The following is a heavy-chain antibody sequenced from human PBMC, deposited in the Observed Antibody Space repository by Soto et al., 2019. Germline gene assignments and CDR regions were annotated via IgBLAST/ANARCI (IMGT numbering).Heavy chain of an antibody. Sequence: LSCAASGFTFSSYAMSWVRQAPGKGLEWVSAISGSGGSTYYADSVKGRFTISRDNSKNTLYLQMNSLRAEDTAVYYCAKDKPASSGPYYFDYWGQGTLVTVSS. V-gene: IGHV3-23*01. CDR1: GFTFSSYA. CDR2: ISGSGGST. CDR3: AKDKPASSGPYYFDY. J-gene: IGHJ4*02. D-gene: IGHD6-19*01.